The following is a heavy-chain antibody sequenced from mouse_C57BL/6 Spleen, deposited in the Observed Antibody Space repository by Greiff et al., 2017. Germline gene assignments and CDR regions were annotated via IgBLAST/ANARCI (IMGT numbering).Heavy chain of an antibody. D-gene: IGHD2-4*01. V-gene: IGHV1-20*01. CDR1: GYSFTGYF. Sequence: EVKLMESGPELVKPGDSVKISCKASGYSFTGYFMNWVMQSHGKSLEWIGRINPYNGDTFYNQKFKGKATLTVDKSSSTAHMELRSLTSEDSAVYYCARSDDYQSPYYYAMDYWGQGTSVTVSS. CDR2: INPYNGDT. CDR3: ARSDDYQSPYYYAMDY. J-gene: IGHJ4*01.